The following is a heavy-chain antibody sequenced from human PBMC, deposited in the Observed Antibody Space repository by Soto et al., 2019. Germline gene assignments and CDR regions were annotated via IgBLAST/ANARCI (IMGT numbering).Heavy chain of an antibody. CDR1: GYTFTGYY. CDR2: IYPGDSET. V-gene: IGHV5-51*01. J-gene: IGHJ4*02. D-gene: IGHD2-8*01. Sequence: KVSCKASGYTFTGYYMHWVRQMPGKGLEWMGIIYPGDSETRYSPSFQGQVTISVDKSKNTAYLHWSSLKAPDTAIYYCFILYGAARRGFDYWGPGTLVTVSS. CDR3: FILYGAARRGFDY.